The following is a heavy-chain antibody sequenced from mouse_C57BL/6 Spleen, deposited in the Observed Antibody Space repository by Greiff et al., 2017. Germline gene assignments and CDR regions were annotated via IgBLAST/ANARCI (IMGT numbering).Heavy chain of an antibody. D-gene: IGHD2-3*01. V-gene: IGHV1-50*01. CDR3: ASPDGYPFAY. J-gene: IGHJ3*01. CDR1: GYTFTSYW. Sequence: VQLQQPGAELVKPGASVKLSCKASGYTFTSYWMQWVKQRPGQGLEWIGEIDPSDSYTNYNQKFKGKATLTVDTSSSTAYMQLSSLTSEDSAVYYWASPDGYPFAYWGQGTLVTVSA. CDR2: IDPSDSYT.